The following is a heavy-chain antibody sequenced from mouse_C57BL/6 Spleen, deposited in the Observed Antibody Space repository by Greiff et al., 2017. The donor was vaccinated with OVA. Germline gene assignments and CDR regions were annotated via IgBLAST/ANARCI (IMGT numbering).Heavy chain of an antibody. D-gene: IGHD1-1*01. Sequence: QVQLKESGAELVRPGASVTLSCKASGFTFTDYEMHWVKQRPVHGLEWIGAIDPETGGTAYKQKFKGKAILTADKSSNTAYMELRSLASEDSAVYYCTSGGELLRYFDYWGQGTTLTVSS. CDR2: IDPETGGT. CDR3: TSGGELLRYFDY. J-gene: IGHJ2*01. V-gene: IGHV1-15*01. CDR1: GFTFTDYE.